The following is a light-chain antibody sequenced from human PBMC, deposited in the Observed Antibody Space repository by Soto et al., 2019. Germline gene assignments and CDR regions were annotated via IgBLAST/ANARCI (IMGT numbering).Light chain of an antibody. CDR1: QGISNN. CDR3: RQHYSYPLT. J-gene: IGKJ4*01. V-gene: IGKV1-9*01. Sequence: LPQPPPTLSDTVGERVTITCRASQGISNNLSWCQQKPGKAPKLLIYAASTRRSSVPSRFSGSGSGTDFTLTIISLQPEDFAAYYCRQHYSYPLTFGGGTKVDIK. CDR2: AAS.